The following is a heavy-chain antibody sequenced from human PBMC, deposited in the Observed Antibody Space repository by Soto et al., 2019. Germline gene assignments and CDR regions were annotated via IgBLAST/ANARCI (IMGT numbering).Heavy chain of an antibody. J-gene: IGHJ4*02. V-gene: IGHV3-53*01. CDR1: GFTVSSNY. D-gene: IGHD3-22*01. Sequence: GGSLRLSCAASGFTVSSNYMNWVRQAPGKGLEWVSVIYSGGSTYYADSVKGRFTISRDNSKNTLYLQMNSLRAEDTAVYYCAREDYYDSSGYYYWGQGT. CDR2: IYSGGST. CDR3: AREDYYDSSGYYY.